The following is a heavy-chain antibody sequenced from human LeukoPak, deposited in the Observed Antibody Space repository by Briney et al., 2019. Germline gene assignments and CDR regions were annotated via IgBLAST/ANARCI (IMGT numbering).Heavy chain of an antibody. D-gene: IGHD6-13*01. V-gene: IGHV3-30-3*01. CDR1: GFTFSSYA. CDR3: ARDALRSRIAAAGNIDY. Sequence: GGSLRLSCSASGFTFSSYAMHWVRQAPGKGLEWVAVISYDGSNKYYSDSVKGRFTISRDNSKKTLYLQMNRLRAEDTAVYYCARDALRSRIAAAGNIDYWGQGTLVTVSS. CDR2: ISYDGSNK. J-gene: IGHJ4*02.